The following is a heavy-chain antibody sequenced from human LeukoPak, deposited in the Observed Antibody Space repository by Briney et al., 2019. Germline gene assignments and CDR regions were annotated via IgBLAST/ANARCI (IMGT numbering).Heavy chain of an antibody. Sequence: GGSLRLSCAASGFSFDEYAMHWVRQAPGKGLEWVSLITWNGGTTFYADSVKGRFTISRDNSRYSLYLQMNSLTIEDTALYYCAKDDYGGDALDYWGQGTLVTVSS. D-gene: IGHD4-23*01. CDR2: ITWNGGTT. J-gene: IGHJ4*02. CDR1: GFSFDEYA. CDR3: AKDDYGGDALDY. V-gene: IGHV3-43D*03.